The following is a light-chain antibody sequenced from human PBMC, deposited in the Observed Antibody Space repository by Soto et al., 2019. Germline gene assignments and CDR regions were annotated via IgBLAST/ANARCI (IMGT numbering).Light chain of an antibody. CDR2: EVS. V-gene: IGLV2-8*01. CDR1: SSDVGGYNY. J-gene: IGLJ2*01. Sequence: QSVLTQPPSASGSPGQSVTISCPGTSSDVGGYNYVSWYQQHPGKAPKLMIYEVSKRPSGVPDRFSGSKSGNTASLTVSGLQAEDEADYYCSSYAGSNVVFGGGTKLTVL. CDR3: SSYAGSNVV.